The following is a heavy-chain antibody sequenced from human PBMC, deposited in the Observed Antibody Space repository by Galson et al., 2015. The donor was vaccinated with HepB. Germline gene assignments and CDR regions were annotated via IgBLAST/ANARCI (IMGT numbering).Heavy chain of an antibody. D-gene: IGHD4-17*01. Sequence: SVKVSCKASGSTFTSYGISWVRQAPGQGLEWMGWISAYNGNTNYAQKLQGRVTMTTDTSTSTAYVELRSLRSDDTAVYYCARGNQDYGDQDFDYWGQGTLVTVSS. CDR1: GSTFTSYG. J-gene: IGHJ4*02. V-gene: IGHV1-18*04. CDR3: ARGNQDYGDQDFDY. CDR2: ISAYNGNT.